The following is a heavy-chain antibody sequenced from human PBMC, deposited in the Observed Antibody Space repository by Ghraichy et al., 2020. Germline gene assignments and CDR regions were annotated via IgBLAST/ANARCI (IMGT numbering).Heavy chain of an antibody. CDR1: GYTFTSYD. V-gene: IGHV1-8*01. J-gene: IGHJ4*02. Sequence: ASVKVSCKASGYTFTSYDINWVRQATGQGLEWMGWMNPNSGNTGYAQKFQGRVTMTRNTSISTAYMELSSLRSEDTAVYYCARGHRNLYSSSRAITYYFDYWGQGTLVTVTS. CDR3: ARGHRNLYSSSRAITYYFDY. CDR2: MNPNSGNT. D-gene: IGHD6-6*01.